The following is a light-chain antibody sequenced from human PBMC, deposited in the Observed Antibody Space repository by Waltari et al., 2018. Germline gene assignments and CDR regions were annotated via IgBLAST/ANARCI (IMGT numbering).Light chain of an antibody. CDR2: EVS. J-gene: IGLJ3*02. V-gene: IGLV2-8*01. CDR3: SSYASSNTWV. Sequence: QSALTQPPSASGSPGQSVTISCTGTSSDVGGYHYVSWYQHHPGKAPKFMIYEVSKRPPGAPDRFSGSKSCNTASLTVSGLQAEDEADYYCSSYASSNTWVFGGGTKLTVL. CDR1: SSDVGGYHY.